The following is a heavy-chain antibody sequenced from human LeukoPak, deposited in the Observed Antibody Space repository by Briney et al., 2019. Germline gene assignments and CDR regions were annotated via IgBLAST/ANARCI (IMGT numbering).Heavy chain of an antibody. CDR3: ARDLVVVGSSFSYGMDV. CDR2: KNQDGRDK. J-gene: IGHJ6*02. D-gene: IGHD2-15*01. CDR1: GFSISAYW. V-gene: IGHV3-7*01. Sequence: GGSLRLSCAASGFSISAYWMSGGREAPGKGVGGGANKNQDGRDKYSLDFVKGRFTISRDNAKNSLYLEMNSLRADDTAVYYCARDLVVVGSSFSYGMDVWGQGTTVTVSS.